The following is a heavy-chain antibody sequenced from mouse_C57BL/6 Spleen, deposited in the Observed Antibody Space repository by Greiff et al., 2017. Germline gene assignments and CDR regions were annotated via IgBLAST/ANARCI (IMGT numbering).Heavy chain of an antibody. V-gene: IGHV3-6*01. D-gene: IGHD2-1*01. CDR3: AREGNHFDY. J-gene: IGHJ2*01. CDR1: GYSITSGYY. CDR2: ISYDGSN. Sequence: EVQLQESGPGLVKPSQSLSLTCSVTGYSITSGYYWNWIRQFPGNKLEFMGYISYDGSNNYNPSLKNRISITRDTSKNQFFLKLNSVTTEDTATYYCAREGNHFDYWGQGTTLTVSS.